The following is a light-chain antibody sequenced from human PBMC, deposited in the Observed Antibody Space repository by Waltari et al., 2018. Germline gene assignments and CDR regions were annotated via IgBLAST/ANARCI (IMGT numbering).Light chain of an antibody. CDR1: RAITNY. V-gene: IGKV1-39*01. CDR2: AAS. Sequence: GDRVTITCRASRAITNYVNWYQQRPGLAPKLLIYAASTLQGGVPTRFSGSGSGTDFTLTISSLQIEDFATYYCQQSHSAPLAFGGGTRLEI. CDR3: QQSHSAPLA. J-gene: IGKJ4*01.